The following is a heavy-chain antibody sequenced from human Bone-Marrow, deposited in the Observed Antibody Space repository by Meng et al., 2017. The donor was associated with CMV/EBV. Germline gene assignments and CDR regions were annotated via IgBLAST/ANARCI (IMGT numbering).Heavy chain of an antibody. CDR3: ASSRGYSNYLTDY. D-gene: IGHD4-11*01. Sequence: GESLKISCAASGFTFSSYSMNWVRQAPGKGLEWVSYISSSGSTIYYADSVKGRFTISRDNAKNSLYLQMNSLRAEDTAVYYCASSRGYSNYLTDYWGPGTLVNVSS. CDR1: GFTFSSYS. V-gene: IGHV3-48*04. CDR2: ISSSGSTI. J-gene: IGHJ4*01.